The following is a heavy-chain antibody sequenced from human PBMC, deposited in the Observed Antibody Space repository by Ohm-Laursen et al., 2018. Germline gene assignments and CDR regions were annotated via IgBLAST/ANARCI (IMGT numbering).Heavy chain of an antibody. CDR1: GFTFDDYA. Sequence: SLRLSCTASGFTFDDYAMHWVRQAPGKGLEWVSGISWNSGSIGYADPVKGRFTISRDNAKNSLYLQMNSLRAEDTALYYCARFRPYYYYGMDVWGQGTTVTVSS. V-gene: IGHV3-9*01. CDR2: ISWNSGSI. J-gene: IGHJ6*02. CDR3: ARFRPYYYYGMDV.